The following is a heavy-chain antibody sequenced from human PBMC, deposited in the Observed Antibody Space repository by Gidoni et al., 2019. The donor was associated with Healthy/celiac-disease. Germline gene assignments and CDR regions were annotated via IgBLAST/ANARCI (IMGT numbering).Heavy chain of an antibody. CDR3: ARGGEDYYDSSGYPDY. Sequence: VSSYYWSWIRQPPGKGLEWIGYIYYSGSTNYNPSLKSRVTISVDTSKTQFSLKLSSVTAADTAVYYCARGGEDYYDSSGYPDYWGQGTLVTVSS. CDR2: IYYSGST. J-gene: IGHJ4*02. CDR1: VSSYY. D-gene: IGHD3-22*01. V-gene: IGHV4-59*02.